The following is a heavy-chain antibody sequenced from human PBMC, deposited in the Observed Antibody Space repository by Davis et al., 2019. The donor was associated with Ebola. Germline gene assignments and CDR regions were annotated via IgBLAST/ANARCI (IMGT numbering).Heavy chain of an antibody. Sequence: PGGSLRLSCTVSGDSMSRYYWNWIRQAPGKTPEWIGYVYYGKTIYNPSLKSRATIFVDTSKNAFSLKLTSVTAADTAVYYCARDHDPYGGRYKYRPPNAFDLWGPGTLVAVSS. V-gene: IGHV4-59*01. D-gene: IGHD1-26*01. CDR2: VYYGKT. CDR3: ARDHDPYGGRYKYRPPNAFDL. CDR1: GDSMSRYY. J-gene: IGHJ3*01.